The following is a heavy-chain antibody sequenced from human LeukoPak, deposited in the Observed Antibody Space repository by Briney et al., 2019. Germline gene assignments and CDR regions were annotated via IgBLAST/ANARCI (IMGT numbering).Heavy chain of an antibody. J-gene: IGHJ4*02. CDR3: ARDPPAVAANTYG. Sequence: GGSLRLSCAASGFTFSSYSMNWVRQAPGKGLEWVSSISSSSSYIYYADSVKGRFTISRDNAKNSLYLQMNSLRAEDTAVYYCARDPPAVAANTYGWGQGTLVTVSS. CDR2: ISSSSSYI. D-gene: IGHD6-6*01. V-gene: IGHV3-21*01. CDR1: GFTFSSYS.